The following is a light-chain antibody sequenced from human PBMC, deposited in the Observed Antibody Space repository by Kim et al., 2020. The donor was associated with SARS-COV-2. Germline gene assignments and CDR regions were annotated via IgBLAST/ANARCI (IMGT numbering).Light chain of an antibody. CDR2: GAS. J-gene: IGKJ1*01. CDR3: QHYNNWPPWT. Sequence: SPGERATLSCRASQSVSSNLAWYQLKPDQAPRLLIYGASTRATGIPARFSGSGSGTEFTLTISSLQSEDFAVYYCQHYNNWPPWTFGQGTKVEIK. CDR1: QSVSSN. V-gene: IGKV3-15*01.